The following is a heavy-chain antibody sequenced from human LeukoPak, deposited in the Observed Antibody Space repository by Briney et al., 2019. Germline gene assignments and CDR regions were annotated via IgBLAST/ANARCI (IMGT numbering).Heavy chain of an antibody. J-gene: IGHJ4*02. CDR2: ISAYNGNT. CDR1: GYTFTSYG. CDR3: ARDSRIQLWGGRGYYFDY. Sequence: ASVKVSCKASGYTFTSYGISWVRQAPGQGLEWMGWISAYNGNTNYAQKLQGRVTMTTDTSTSTAYMELRNLRSDDTAVYYCARDSRIQLWGGRGYYFDYWGQGTLVTVSS. V-gene: IGHV1-18*01. D-gene: IGHD5-18*01.